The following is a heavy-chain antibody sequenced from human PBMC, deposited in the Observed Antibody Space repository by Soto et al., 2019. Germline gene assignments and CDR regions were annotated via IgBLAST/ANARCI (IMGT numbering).Heavy chain of an antibody. D-gene: IGHD2-15*01. Sequence: SETLSLTCTVSGGSVSSGSYYWSWIRQPPGKGLEWIGYIYYSGSTNYNPSLKSRVTISVDTSKNQFSLKLSPVTAADTAVYYCARTVVAATRNYYYGMDVWGQGTTVTVSS. CDR1: GGSVSSGSYY. CDR2: IYYSGST. CDR3: ARTVVAATRNYYYGMDV. V-gene: IGHV4-61*01. J-gene: IGHJ6*02.